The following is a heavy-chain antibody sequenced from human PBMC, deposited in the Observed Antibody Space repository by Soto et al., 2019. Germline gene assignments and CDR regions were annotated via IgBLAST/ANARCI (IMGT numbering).Heavy chain of an antibody. CDR2: ISYDGSNK. D-gene: IGHD6-13*01. Sequence: QLQLVESGGGVVQPGRSLRLSCAASGFTFSSYAMHWVRQAPGKGLEWVTVISYDGSNKYYADSVKGRFTISRDNSKNTLYLQMNSWTAEDTAVYYCARDYTDGTRSERWLPMEMGYFDIWGQGTMVTVSA. V-gene: IGHV3-30-3*01. CDR1: GFTFSSYA. CDR3: ARDYTDGTRSERWLPMEMGYFDI. J-gene: IGHJ3*02.